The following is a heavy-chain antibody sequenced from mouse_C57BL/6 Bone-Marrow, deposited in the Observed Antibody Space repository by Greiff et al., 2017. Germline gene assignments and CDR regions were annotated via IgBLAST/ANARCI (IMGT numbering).Heavy chain of an antibody. D-gene: IGHD1-1*01. CDR1: GFTFSSYG. CDR3: ARHYHGSRYFFDY. Sequence: EVQLVESGGDLVKPGGSLKLSCAASGFTFSSYGMSWVRQTPDKRLEWVATISSGGSYTYYPDSVKGRFTISRENAKNTLYLQMSSLKSEDTARYYCARHYHGSRYFFDYWGQGTTLTVSS. CDR2: ISSGGSYT. J-gene: IGHJ2*01. V-gene: IGHV5-6*01.